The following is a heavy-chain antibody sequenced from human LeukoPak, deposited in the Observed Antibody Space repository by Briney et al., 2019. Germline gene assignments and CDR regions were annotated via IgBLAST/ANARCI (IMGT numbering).Heavy chain of an antibody. D-gene: IGHD2-15*01. CDR2: IYPGDSDT. CDR3: ARQYYCSGGSCYYPASDNWFDP. CDR1: GYSFTSYW. J-gene: IGHJ5*02. Sequence: GESLKISCEGSGYSFTSYWIGWVRQMPGKGLEWMGIIYPGDSDTRYSPSFQGQVTISADKSISTAYLQWSSLKASDTAMYYCARQYYCSGGSCYYPASDNWFDPWGQGTLVTVSS. V-gene: IGHV5-51*01.